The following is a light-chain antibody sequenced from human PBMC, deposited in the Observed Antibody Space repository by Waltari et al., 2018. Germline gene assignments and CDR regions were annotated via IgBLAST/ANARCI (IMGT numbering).Light chain of an antibody. CDR2: DAS. CDR3: QKYGTLPAT. V-gene: IGKV3-20*01. J-gene: IGKJ1*01. Sequence: EIALTQSPRTLSLSPGERATLSCRASQSVSRTLAWYQQKPGQAPRLLIYDASTRATGIPDRFSGSGFGTDFSLTISRLEPEDFAVYYCQKYGTLPATFGQGTTVEIK. CDR1: QSVSRT.